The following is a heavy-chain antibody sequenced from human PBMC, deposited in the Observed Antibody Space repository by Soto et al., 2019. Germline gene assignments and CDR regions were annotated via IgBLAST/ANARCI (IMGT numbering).Heavy chain of an antibody. CDR2: ISPYSGET. D-gene: IGHD2-15*01. J-gene: IGHJ4*02. V-gene: IGHV1-18*01. CDR1: GYPFTSYG. CDR3: ARGPVAGSDY. Sequence: QVRLEQSGAEVRKPAASVQVSCKASGYPFTSYGIVWVRQAPGPGLEWMGWISPYSGETRYTEKFQDRVTFTTDTSTKTAYMDLRNLTSDDTAVYYCARGPVAGSDYWGQGTLVTVSS.